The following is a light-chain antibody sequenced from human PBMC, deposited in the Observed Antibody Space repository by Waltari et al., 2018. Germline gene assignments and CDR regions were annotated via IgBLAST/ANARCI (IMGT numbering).Light chain of an antibody. CDR3: QHRSDWPWT. J-gene: IGKJ1*01. V-gene: IGKV3-11*01. Sequence: EIVLTQSPATLSLSPGERATLSCRASQSISSHLAWYQQKPGQAPRLLVFDASNRATGIPARFSCAGSGTDFTLSITTLEPEDFAVYYCQHRSDWPWTFGQGTKVEFK. CDR2: DAS. CDR1: QSISSH.